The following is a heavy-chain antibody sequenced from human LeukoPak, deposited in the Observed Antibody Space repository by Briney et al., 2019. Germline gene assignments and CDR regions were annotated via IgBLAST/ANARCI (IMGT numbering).Heavy chain of an antibody. CDR2: INHSGST. CDR1: GGSFSGYY. Sequence: SETLSLTCAVYGGSFSGYYWSWIRQPPGKGLEWIGEINHSGSTNYNPSLKSRVTISVDTSKNQFSLKLSSVTAADTAVYYCARVGSGGVYYYYMDVWGKGTMVTVPS. CDR3: ARVGSGGVYYYYMDV. J-gene: IGHJ6*03. V-gene: IGHV4-34*01. D-gene: IGHD2-15*01.